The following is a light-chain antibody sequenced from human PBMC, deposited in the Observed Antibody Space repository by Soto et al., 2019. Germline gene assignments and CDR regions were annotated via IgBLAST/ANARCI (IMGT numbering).Light chain of an antibody. CDR1: SSKIGSNY. Sequence: QSVLTQPPSASGTPGQRVTISCSGRSSKIGSNYVYWYQQLPGTAPKLLIYRNNQRPSGVPDRFSGSKSGTSASLAISGLRSEDEADYYCAAWDDSLSGPHYVFGTGTKVTVL. V-gene: IGLV1-47*01. J-gene: IGLJ1*01. CDR2: RNN. CDR3: AAWDDSLSGPHYV.